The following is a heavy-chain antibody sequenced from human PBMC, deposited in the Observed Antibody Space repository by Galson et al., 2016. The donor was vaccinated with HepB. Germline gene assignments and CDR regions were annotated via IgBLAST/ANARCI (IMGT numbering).Heavy chain of an antibody. CDR1: GFTFSHSA. CDR2: ISGNGGET. CDR3: VRSVSEAY. J-gene: IGHJ4*02. V-gene: IGHV3-23*01. D-gene: IGHD5/OR15-5a*01. Sequence: SLRLSCAASGFTFSHSALTWIRQAPGKGLEWVSTISGNGGETFYADSVRGRFTISRDNAMNSLYLQMDSLRAEDTAVYYCVRSVSEAYWGQGALVTVSS.